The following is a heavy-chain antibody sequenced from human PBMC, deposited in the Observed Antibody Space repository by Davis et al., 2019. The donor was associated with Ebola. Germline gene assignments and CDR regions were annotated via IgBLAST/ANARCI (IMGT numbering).Heavy chain of an antibody. CDR1: GFSLSTSGVG. CDR2: IYWDDDK. V-gene: IGHV2-5*02. CDR3: AHSRYCSSTSCYAGFDP. J-gene: IGHJ5*02. Sequence: SGPTLVTPTQTLTLTCTFSGFSLSTSGVGVGWIRQPPGKALEWLALIYWDDDKRYSPSLKSRLTITKDTSKNQVVLTMTNMDPVDTATYYCAHSRYCSSTSCYAGFDPWGQGTLVTVSS. D-gene: IGHD2-2*01.